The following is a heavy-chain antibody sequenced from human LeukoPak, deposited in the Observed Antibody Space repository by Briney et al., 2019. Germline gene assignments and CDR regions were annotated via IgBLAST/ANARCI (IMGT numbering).Heavy chain of an antibody. D-gene: IGHD3-10*01. CDR2: INPNSGGT. J-gene: IGHJ4*02. CDR1: GYTFTGYY. Sequence: ASVKVCCKASGYTFTGYYMHWVRQAPGQGLEWMGWINPNSGGTNYAQKFQGRVTMTRDTSISTAYMELSRLRSDDTAVYYCARTYYYGSGSPENFDYWGQGTLVTVSS. CDR3: ARTYYYGSGSPENFDY. V-gene: IGHV1-2*02.